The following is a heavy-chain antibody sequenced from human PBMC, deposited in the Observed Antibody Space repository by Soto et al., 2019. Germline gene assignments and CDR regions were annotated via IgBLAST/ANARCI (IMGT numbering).Heavy chain of an antibody. J-gene: IGHJ4*02. CDR2: IYYSGST. Sequence: TSETLSLTCTVSCGSISSCGYYWSWIRQHPGKGLEWIGYIYYSGSTYYNPSLKSRVTISVDTSKNQFSLKLSSVTAADTAVYYCAAQKAGREYYFYYWGQGTLVTVSS. D-gene: IGHD3-10*01. CDR3: AAQKAGREYYFYY. V-gene: IGHV4-31*03. CDR1: CGSISSCGYY.